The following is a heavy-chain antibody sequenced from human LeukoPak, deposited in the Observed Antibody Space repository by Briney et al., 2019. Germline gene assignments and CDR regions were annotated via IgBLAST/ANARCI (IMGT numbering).Heavy chain of an antibody. J-gene: IGHJ4*02. CDR3: ARDQDGMGTTMDL. V-gene: IGHV3-74*01. D-gene: IGHD1-1*01. Sequence: GGSLRLYCAASGFSFSRYWMHWVRQAPGEGLMWVSRINSDGSSTWYADSVKGRFTISRDNARNTLSLQMSSLGVEDTALYYCARDQDGMGTTMDLWGQGTQVIVSS. CDR2: INSDGSST. CDR1: GFSFSRYW.